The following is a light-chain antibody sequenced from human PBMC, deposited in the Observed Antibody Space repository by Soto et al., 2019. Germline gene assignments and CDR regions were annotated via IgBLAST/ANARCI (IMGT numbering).Light chain of an antibody. J-gene: IGKJ2*01. CDR2: ASY. CDR3: QHSYITPRYT. V-gene: IGKV1-39*01. CDR1: QSISSH. Sequence: DIQITQSPSSLSASVGDRVTITCRASQSISSHLNWYQHKPGRPPRLLIFASYILEGGVPSRFSGSGSDTYFTLTIDSLQLEDVATYYCQHSYITPRYTFGQGTKVEI.